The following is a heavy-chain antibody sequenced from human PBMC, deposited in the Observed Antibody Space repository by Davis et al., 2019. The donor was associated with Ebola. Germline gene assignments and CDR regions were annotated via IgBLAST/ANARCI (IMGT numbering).Heavy chain of an antibody. CDR1: GFTFSNYN. V-gene: IGHV3-48*02. D-gene: IGHD3-22*01. Sequence: GESLRLSCAASGFTFSNYNMNWVRQAPGKGLEWVSYISSTGSTIYYADSVRGRFTISRDNAQNSLFLQINSLGDEDTAVYYCARDFNRDYYDTSAYFDYWGQGTLVTVSS. CDR2: ISSTGSTI. J-gene: IGHJ4*02. CDR3: ARDFNRDYYDTSAYFDY.